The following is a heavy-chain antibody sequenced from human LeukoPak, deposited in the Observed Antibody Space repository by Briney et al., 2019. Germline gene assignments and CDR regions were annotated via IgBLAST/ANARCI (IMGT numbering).Heavy chain of an antibody. CDR3: ARVEIHCGGDCYPYYFDY. Sequence: GASVKVSCKASGYTFTGYYMHWVRQAPGQGLEWMGWINPNSGGTNYAQKFQGRVTMTRDTSISTAYMELSSLRSDDTAVYYCARVEIHCGGDCYPYYFDYWGQGTLVTVSS. J-gene: IGHJ4*02. D-gene: IGHD2-21*02. CDR2: INPNSGGT. CDR1: GYTFTGYY. V-gene: IGHV1-2*02.